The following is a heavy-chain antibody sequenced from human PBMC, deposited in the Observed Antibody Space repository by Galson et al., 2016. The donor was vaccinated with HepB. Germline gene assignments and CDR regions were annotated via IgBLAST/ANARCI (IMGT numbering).Heavy chain of an antibody. D-gene: IGHD4-17*01. CDR3: ARTLNTGTHWYFDL. Sequence: SLRLSCAASGFTFTNYGMSWVRQAPGKGLEWVSSISNSGVSTSYADSVKGRFTISRDNSKNTLYLQMNSLRAEDTAVYYCARTLNTGTHWYFDLWGRGTLVTVSS. J-gene: IGHJ2*01. CDR1: GFTFTNYG. CDR2: ISNSGVST. V-gene: IGHV3-23*01.